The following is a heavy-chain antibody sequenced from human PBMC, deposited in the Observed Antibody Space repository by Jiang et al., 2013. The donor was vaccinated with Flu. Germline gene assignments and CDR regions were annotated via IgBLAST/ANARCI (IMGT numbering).Heavy chain of an antibody. CDR1: GDSISSGTFH. CDR3: ARGSTIFGVVRTTWFDP. J-gene: IGHJ5*02. V-gene: IGHV4-30-4*01. D-gene: IGHD3-3*01. Sequence: QTLSLTCSVSGDSISSGTFHWSWIRQPPGKGLEWIGYIXYSGSTHYNPSLKSRVNISLDKSKNQFSLVLNSLTGADTALYFCARGSTIFGVVRTTWFDPWAREPWSPSPQ. CDR2: IXYSGST.